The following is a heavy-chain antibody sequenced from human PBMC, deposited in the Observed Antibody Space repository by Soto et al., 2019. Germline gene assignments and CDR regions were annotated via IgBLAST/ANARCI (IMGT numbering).Heavy chain of an antibody. CDR3: AREEVAATPTFDY. D-gene: IGHD2-15*01. Sequence: QVQLVESGGGVVQPGRSLRLSCAASGLTFSSYARHGVARAPGKGLGWVAVISYDGSNKYYADSVKGRFTISRDNSKNTLYLQMNSLRAEDTAVYYCAREEVAATPTFDYWGQGTLVTVSS. J-gene: IGHJ4*02. CDR2: ISYDGSNK. CDR1: GLTFSSYA. V-gene: IGHV3-30-3*01.